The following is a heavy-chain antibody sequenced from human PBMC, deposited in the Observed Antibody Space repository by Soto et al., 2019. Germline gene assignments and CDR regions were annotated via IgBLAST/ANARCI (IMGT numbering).Heavy chain of an antibody. CDR3: ARPPRITMSQGFAP. V-gene: IGHV1-69*13. Sequence: GASVKVSCKDSGGTFSSSASSWVREAPVQGLEWMGGIIPIFGTATYAQRFQGSVTITAGESTSTAYMDLSSLRSDDTVVYYCARPPRITMSQGFAPGGQGTLVTVSS. J-gene: IGHJ5*02. D-gene: IGHD3-10*02. CDR2: IIPIFGTA. CDR1: GGTFSSSA.